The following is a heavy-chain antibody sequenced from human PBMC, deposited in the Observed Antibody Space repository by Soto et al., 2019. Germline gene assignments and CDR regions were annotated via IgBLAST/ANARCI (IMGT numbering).Heavy chain of an antibody. V-gene: IGHV3-15*01. CDR2: IISKTDGGAT. Sequence: PGGSLRLSCAASGFTFRNAWVSWVRQAPGKGLEWVGRIISKTDGGATGYAAPVKGRFTISRDDSKNTLFLQMNSLKTEDTAVYYCAAGTGTSDFDYWGQGT. J-gene: IGHJ4*02. CDR1: GFTFRNAW. CDR3: AAGTGTSDFDY. D-gene: IGHD1-1*01.